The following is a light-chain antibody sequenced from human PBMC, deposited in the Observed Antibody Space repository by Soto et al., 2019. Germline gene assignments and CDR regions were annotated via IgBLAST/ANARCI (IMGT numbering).Light chain of an antibody. CDR1: QSVLYSSNNKNY. CDR2: WAS. J-gene: IGKJ4*01. CDR3: QQFLGTPLT. Sequence: DIVMTQSPDSLAVSLGERATINCKSSQSVLYSSNNKNYLAWYQQKPGQPPKLLIYWASTRESGVPDRFSGSGSGADFALTISSLQAGDVAVYYCQQFLGTPLTFGGGTKVEIK. V-gene: IGKV4-1*01.